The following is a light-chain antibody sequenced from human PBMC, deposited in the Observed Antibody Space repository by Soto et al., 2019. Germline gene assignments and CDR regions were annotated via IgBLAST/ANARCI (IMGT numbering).Light chain of an antibody. CDR1: SSDVGSYNY. V-gene: IGLV2-14*01. Sequence: QSALTQPASVSGSPGQSITISCTGTSSDVGSYNYVSWYQQHPGKAPKVMIYDVSNRPSGVSYRFSGSKSGNTASLTISGLQDEDEADYYCSSYTTSSTYVFGTGTKLTV. CDR2: DVS. J-gene: IGLJ1*01. CDR3: SSYTTSSTYV.